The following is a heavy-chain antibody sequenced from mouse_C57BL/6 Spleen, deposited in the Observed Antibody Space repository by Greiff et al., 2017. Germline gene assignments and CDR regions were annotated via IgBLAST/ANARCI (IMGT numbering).Heavy chain of an antibody. J-gene: IGHJ2*01. V-gene: IGHV14-3*01. CDR3: ARSVPLITTVVATDFDY. CDR1: GFNIKNTY. Sequence: VQLKQSVAELVRPGASVKLSCTASGFNIKNTYMHWVKERPEQGLEWIGRIDPANGNTKYAPKCQGKATITTDPSSNTAYLQLSSLTSEDTAIYYCARSVPLITTVVATDFDYWGQGTTLTVSS. D-gene: IGHD1-1*01. CDR2: IDPANGNT.